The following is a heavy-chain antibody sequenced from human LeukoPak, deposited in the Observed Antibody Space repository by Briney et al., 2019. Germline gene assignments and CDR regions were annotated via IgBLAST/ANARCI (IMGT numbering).Heavy chain of an antibody. Sequence: SRTLSLTCAISGDSVSSNSAAWNWVRQSPSRGLEWLGSTYYRSKWYNDYAVSVKSRITINPDTSKNQFSLQLTSVTPDDTAVYYCARGTGYCSGWRTGYFDYWGQGTLVTVSS. CDR1: GDSVSSNSAA. CDR3: ARGTGYCSGWRTGYFDY. D-gene: IGHD6-19*01. V-gene: IGHV6-1*01. CDR2: TYYRSKWYN. J-gene: IGHJ4*02.